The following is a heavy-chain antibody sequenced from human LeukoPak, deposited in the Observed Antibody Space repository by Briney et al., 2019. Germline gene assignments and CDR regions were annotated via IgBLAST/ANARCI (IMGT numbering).Heavy chain of an antibody. CDR2: IKQDGSEK. J-gene: IGHJ4*02. D-gene: IGHD1-1*01. Sequence: GGSLRLSCAASGFTFSSYWMTWVRQAPGKGLEWVANIKQDGSEKYYVDSVKGRFTISRDNAKNSLYLQMNSLRAEDTAVYYCAGASEYSYFDYWGQGTLVTVSS. CDR1: GFTFSSYW. CDR3: AGASEYSYFDY. V-gene: IGHV3-7*01.